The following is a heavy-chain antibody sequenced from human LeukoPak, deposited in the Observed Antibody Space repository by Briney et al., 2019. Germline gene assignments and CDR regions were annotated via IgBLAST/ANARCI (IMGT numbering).Heavy chain of an antibody. Sequence: GGSLRLSCAASGFTFSSYAMHWVRQAPGKGLEGVAVIPYDGSNKYYADSVKGRFTISSDNSKNTLYLQMNSLRAEDTAVYYCARTEYSSSWFWYYVDYWGQGTLVTVSS. CDR1: GFTFSSYA. V-gene: IGHV3-30*04. CDR3: ARTEYSSSWFWYYVDY. CDR2: IPYDGSNK. J-gene: IGHJ4*02. D-gene: IGHD6-13*01.